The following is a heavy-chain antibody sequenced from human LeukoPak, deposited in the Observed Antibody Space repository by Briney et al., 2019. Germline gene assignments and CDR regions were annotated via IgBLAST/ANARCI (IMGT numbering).Heavy chain of an antibody. J-gene: IGHJ4*02. Sequence: ASVKVSCKASGGTFSSYAISWVRQAPGQGLEWMGRFIPIFGTANYAQKFQGRVTITTDESTSTAYMELSSLRSEDTAVYYCARDPEIKYSTYYFDFWCQGTLITVSS. CDR3: ARDPEIKYSTYYFDF. D-gene: IGHD1-26*01. CDR1: GGTFSSYA. CDR2: FIPIFGTA. V-gene: IGHV1-69*05.